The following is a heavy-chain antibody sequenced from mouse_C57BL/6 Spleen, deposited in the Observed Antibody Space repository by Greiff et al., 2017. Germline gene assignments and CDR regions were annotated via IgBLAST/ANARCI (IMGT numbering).Heavy chain of an antibody. CDR3: TRDSPSLGYFDY. D-gene: IGHD4-1*01. CDR2: ISSGGDYI. CDR1: GFTFSSYA. Sequence: DVKLEESGEGLVKPGGSLKLSCAASGFTFSSYAMSWVRQTPEKRLEWVAYISSGGDYIYYADTVKGRFTISRDNARNTLYLQMSSLKSEDTAMYYCTRDSPSLGYFDYWGQGTTLTVSS. V-gene: IGHV5-9-1*02. J-gene: IGHJ2*01.